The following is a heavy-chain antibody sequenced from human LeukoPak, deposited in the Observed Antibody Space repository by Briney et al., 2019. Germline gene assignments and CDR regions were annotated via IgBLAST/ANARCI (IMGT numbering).Heavy chain of an antibody. CDR2: ISGSAGST. D-gene: IGHD6-13*01. CDR1: GFTFSSYA. V-gene: IGHV3-23*01. CDR3: AKGRRLAAAGSNWFDP. J-gene: IGHJ5*02. Sequence: GGSLRLSCAASGFTFSSYAMSWVRQAPGKGLEWVSAISGSAGSTYYADSVKGRFTISRDNSKNTLYLQMNSLRAEDTAVYHCAKGRRLAAAGSNWFDPWGQGTLVTVSS.